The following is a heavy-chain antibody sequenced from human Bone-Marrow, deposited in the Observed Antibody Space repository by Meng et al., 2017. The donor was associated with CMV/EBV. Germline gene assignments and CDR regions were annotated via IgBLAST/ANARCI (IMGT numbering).Heavy chain of an antibody. CDR2: ISYDGINK. D-gene: IGHD6-19*01. CDR1: GFTFSSYG. V-gene: IGHV3-30*18. CDR3: AKERSGWYYFDY. J-gene: IGHJ4*02. Sequence: SCEAAGFTFSSYGMHWVRQAPGKGLEWVAVISYDGINKYYADSVKGRFTISRDNSKNTLYLQMNSLRVEDTAVYYCAKERSGWYYFDYWGQGTLVTVSS.